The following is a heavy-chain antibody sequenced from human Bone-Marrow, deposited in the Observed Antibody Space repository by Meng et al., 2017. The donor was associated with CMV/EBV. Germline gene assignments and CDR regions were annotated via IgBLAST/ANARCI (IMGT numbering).Heavy chain of an antibody. J-gene: IGHJ6*02. V-gene: IGHV3-11*01. Sequence: GESLKISCAASGFTFSDYYMSWIRQAPGKGLEWVSYISSSGSTIYYADSVKGRFTISRDNAKNSLYLQMNSLRAEDTAVYYCARGVNPNYYYYGMDVWGQGTTVTVS. CDR1: GFTFSDYY. CDR2: ISSSGSTI. CDR3: ARGVNPNYYYYGMDV.